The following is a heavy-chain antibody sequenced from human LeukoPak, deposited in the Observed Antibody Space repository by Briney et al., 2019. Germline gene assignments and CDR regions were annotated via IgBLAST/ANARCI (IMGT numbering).Heavy chain of an antibody. CDR1: GYTFTGYY. CDR3: AREQQWLVPDY. V-gene: IGHV1-2*06. D-gene: IGHD6-19*01. Sequence: GASVKVSCKASGYTFTGYYMHWLRQAPGQGLEWMGRINPNSGGTNYAQKFQGRVTMTRDTSISIAYMELSRLRSDDTAVYYCAREQQWLVPDYWGQGTLVTVSS. CDR2: INPNSGGT. J-gene: IGHJ4*02.